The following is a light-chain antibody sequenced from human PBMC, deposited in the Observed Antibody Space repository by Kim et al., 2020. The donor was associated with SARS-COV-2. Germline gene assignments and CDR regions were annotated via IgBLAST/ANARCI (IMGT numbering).Light chain of an antibody. J-gene: IGKJ1*01. CDR1: QSVSNTY. V-gene: IGKV3-20*01. CDR2: GAS. Sequence: PGERATLPCRASQSVSNTYLAWYQQKPGQAPRLLIYGASSRATDIPDRFSGSGSGTDFTLTINSLEPEDFAVYYCQQYGSSPGTFGRGAKVDIK. CDR3: QQYGSSPGT.